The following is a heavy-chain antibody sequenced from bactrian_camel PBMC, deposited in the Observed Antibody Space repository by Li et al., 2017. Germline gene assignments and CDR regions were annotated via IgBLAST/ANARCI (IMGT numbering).Heavy chain of an antibody. V-gene: IGHV3S42*01. Sequence: DVQLVESGGGSVQAGGSLRLSCTASGYTYNRYCMGWFRQRPGKDREGLAVLWIGGATTSYADSVKGRYTISKDSAMNTLYLQLSNLKLRTRPCITVQFSPRRAPIIIREVRGPRSPSP. J-gene: IGHJ4*01. CDR2: LWIGGATT. CDR1: GYTYNRYC. D-gene: IGHD2*01.